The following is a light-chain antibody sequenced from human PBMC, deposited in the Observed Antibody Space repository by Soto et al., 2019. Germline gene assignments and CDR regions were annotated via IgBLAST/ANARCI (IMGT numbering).Light chain of an antibody. J-gene: IGKJ1*01. Sequence: EIVLTQSPGTLPLSPGERATLSCRASQSVPSNFLAWYQQKPGQAPILVIYGVSRRATGIPDRFSGSGSGTDFTLPISRLEPEDFAVYYCQQYDRAWTFGQGTKVEIK. CDR2: GVS. CDR3: QQYDRAWT. CDR1: QSVPSNF. V-gene: IGKV3-20*01.